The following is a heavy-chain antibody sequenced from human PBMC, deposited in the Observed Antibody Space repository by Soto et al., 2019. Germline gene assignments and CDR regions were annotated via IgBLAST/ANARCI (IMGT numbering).Heavy chain of an antibody. D-gene: IGHD3-3*01. Sequence: QVQLQESGPGLVKPSQTLTLTCTVSGGSISSGGYYWSWILQHPGKGMEWIGYIYYRGSTYYNPSLRGGVTISVDTYKNEFSLKLSSVTAADTAVYYCARGRITIFGGAWFDPWGGGTLVTVSS. CDR2: IYYRGST. CDR3: ARGRITIFGGAWFDP. V-gene: IGHV4-31*03. CDR1: GGSISSGGYY. J-gene: IGHJ5*02.